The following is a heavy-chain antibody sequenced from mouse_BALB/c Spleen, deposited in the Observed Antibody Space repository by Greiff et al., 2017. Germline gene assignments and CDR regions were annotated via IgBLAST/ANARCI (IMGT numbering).Heavy chain of an antibody. CDR2: ISYSGST. D-gene: IGHD2-4*01. CDR3: KGYDYDGLFAY. J-gene: IGHJ3*01. CDR1: GYSITSDYA. V-gene: IGHV3-2*02. Sequence: EVQLVESGPGLVKPSQSLSLTCTVTGYSITSDYAWNWIRQFPGNKLEWMGYISYSGSTSYNPSLKSRISITRDTSKNQFFLQLNSVTTEDTATYYCKGYDYDGLFAYWGQGTLVTVSA.